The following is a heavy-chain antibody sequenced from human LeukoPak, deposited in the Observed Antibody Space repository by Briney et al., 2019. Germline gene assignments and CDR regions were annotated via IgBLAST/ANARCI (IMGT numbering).Heavy chain of an antibody. V-gene: IGHV4-61*01. D-gene: IGHD3-16*02. CDR3: ARGQDYVWGSYRFVGYFDY. CDR2: IYYSGST. Sequence: SETLSLTCTVSGGSVSSGSYYWRWIRQPPGKGLEWIGYIYYSGSTNYNPSRKSRVTISVDTSKSQFSLKLSSVTAADTAVYYCARGQDYVWGSYRFVGYFDYWGQGTLVTVSS. CDR1: GGSVSSGSYY. J-gene: IGHJ4*02.